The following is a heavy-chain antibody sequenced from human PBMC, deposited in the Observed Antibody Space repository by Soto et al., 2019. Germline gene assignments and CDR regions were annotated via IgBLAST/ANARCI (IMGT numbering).Heavy chain of an antibody. CDR1: GGTFSSYA. D-gene: IGHD2-2*01. CDR2: IIPISGTA. V-gene: IGHV1-69*01. Sequence: QVQLVQSGAEVKQPGSSVKVSCKASGGTFSSYAISWVRQAPGQGLEWMGGIIPISGTANYAQKFQGRVTITADESTSTAYMELSRLRSEDTAVYYCARSQGSSTSLEIYYYYYYGMDVWGQGTTVTVSS. CDR3: ARSQGSSTSLEIYYYYYYGMDV. J-gene: IGHJ6*02.